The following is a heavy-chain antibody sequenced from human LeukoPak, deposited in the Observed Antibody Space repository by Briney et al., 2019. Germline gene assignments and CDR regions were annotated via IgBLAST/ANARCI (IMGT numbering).Heavy chain of an antibody. CDR3: AKLGGAKFSGSYYFDY. J-gene: IGHJ4*02. V-gene: IGHV3-9*01. D-gene: IGHD1-26*01. CDR2: ISWNSGSI. Sequence: GRSLRLSCAASGFTFDYYAMHWVRQAPGKGLEWVSGISWNSGSICYADSVKGRFTISRDDDKNSLYLQMNSLRAEDTALYYCAKLGGAKFSGSYYFDYWGQGTLVTVSS. CDR1: GFTFDYYA.